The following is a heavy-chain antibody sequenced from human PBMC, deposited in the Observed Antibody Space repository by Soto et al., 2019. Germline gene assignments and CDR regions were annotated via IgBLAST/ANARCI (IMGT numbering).Heavy chain of an antibody. D-gene: IGHD3-10*01. CDR3: ARGGSGSYYFLIDY. CDR1: GFPFISYS. J-gene: IGHJ4*02. V-gene: IGHV3-21*01. Sequence: LRLSCAASGFPFISYSMNWVRQAPGKGLEWVSSISSSSSYIYYADSVKGRFTISRDNAKNSLYLQMNSLRAEDTAVYYCARGGSGSYYFLIDYWGQGPLVTVSS. CDR2: ISSSSSYI.